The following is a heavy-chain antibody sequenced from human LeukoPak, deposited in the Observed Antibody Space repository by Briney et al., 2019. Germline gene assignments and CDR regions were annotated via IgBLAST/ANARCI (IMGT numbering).Heavy chain of an antibody. V-gene: IGHV3-23*01. CDR1: GFTFSSHA. D-gene: IGHD5-18*01. Sequence: GGSLRLSCAASGFTFSSHAMSWVRRAPGKGLEWVSAISGSGESTSYTDSVKGRFVISSDKAKNTVYLQMSNLRAEDTAVYYCAKRGYSYGPDYLDSWGQGTLVTVSS. CDR3: AKRGYSYGPDYLDS. J-gene: IGHJ4*02. CDR2: ISGSGEST.